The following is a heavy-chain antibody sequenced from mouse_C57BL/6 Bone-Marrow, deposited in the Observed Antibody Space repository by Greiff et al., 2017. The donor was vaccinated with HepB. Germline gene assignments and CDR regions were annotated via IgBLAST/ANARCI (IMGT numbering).Heavy chain of an antibody. CDR1: GCTFTSYF. D-gene: IGHD3-2*02. Sequence: QVQLQQSGAALVRPGTSVKMSFNSAGCTFTSYFICGKTKRPGHGLEWIGDIYPGGGYTNYNEKFKGKATLTADKSSSTAYMQFSSLTSEDSAIYYCARWTAQAAFDYWGQGTTLTVSS. CDR3: ARWTAQAAFDY. J-gene: IGHJ2*01. V-gene: IGHV1-63*01. CDR2: IYPGGGYT.